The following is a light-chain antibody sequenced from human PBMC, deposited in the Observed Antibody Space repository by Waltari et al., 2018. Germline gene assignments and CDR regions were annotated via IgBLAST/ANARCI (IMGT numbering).Light chain of an antibody. CDR2: ATI. CDR3: TTWDDSLNGVV. J-gene: IGLJ3*02. Sequence: QSVLTQPPSASGTPGQRVTISCSGSSSNIGSNTVNWYQQLPGTAPKLLLFATIHRPSGVPDRVSGSKSGTSASLAISGLQSEDEADYYFTTWDDSLNGVVFGGGTKLTV. V-gene: IGLV1-44*01. CDR1: SSNIGSNT.